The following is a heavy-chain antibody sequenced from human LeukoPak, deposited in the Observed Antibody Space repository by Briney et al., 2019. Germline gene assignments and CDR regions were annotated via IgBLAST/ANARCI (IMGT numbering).Heavy chain of an antibody. CDR2: IYDSGST. V-gene: IGHV4-59*01. CDR1: GGSISSYY. CDR3: ARQSISGSSLSYFDY. D-gene: IGHD3-22*01. J-gene: IGHJ4*02. Sequence: SETLSLTCTVSGGSISSYYWSWIRQPPEKGLEWIGNIYDSGSTNYNPSLKSRVTISVDTSKNQCSLKLSSVTAADTAVYYCARQSISGSSLSYFDYWGQGTLVTVSS.